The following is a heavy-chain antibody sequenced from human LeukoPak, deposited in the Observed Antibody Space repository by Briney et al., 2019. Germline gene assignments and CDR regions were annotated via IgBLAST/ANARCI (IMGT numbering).Heavy chain of an antibody. Sequence: SETLSLTCAVYGGSFSGYYWSWIRQPPGKGLEWIGEINHSGSTNYNPSLKSRVTISVDTSKNQFSLKLSSVTAADTAVYYCARQGYSGSYSGNYFDYWGQGTLVTVSS. CDR3: ARQGYSGSYSGNYFDY. CDR1: GGSFSGYY. D-gene: IGHD1-26*01. CDR2: INHSGST. V-gene: IGHV4-34*01. J-gene: IGHJ4*02.